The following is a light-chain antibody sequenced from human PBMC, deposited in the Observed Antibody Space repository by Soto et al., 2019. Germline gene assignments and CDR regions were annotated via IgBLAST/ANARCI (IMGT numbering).Light chain of an antibody. J-gene: IGLJ3*02. V-gene: IGLV6-57*01. CDR1: SGSIASNY. Sequence: NFMLTQPHSVSESPGKTVTISCTRSSGSIASNYVQWYQQRPGSSPTTVTYEDNQRPSGVPDRFSGSIDSSSNSASLTISGLKTEDEADYYCQSYDSSNRGVFGGGTKLTVL. CDR2: EDN. CDR3: QSYDSSNRGV.